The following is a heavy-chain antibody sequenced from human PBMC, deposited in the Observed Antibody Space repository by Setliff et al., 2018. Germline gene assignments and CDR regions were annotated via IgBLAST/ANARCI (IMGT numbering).Heavy chain of an antibody. V-gene: IGHV1-46*01. D-gene: IGHD2-21*02. CDR2: INPSGGST. J-gene: IGHJ4*02. CDR3: ARVGAGRYGGDGDY. CDR1: GGTFSSYA. Sequence: ASVKVSCKASGGTFSSYAISWVRQAPGQGLEWMGIINPSGGSTSYAQKFQGRVTMTRDTSTSTAYMELSSLRSEDTAVYYCARVGAGRYGGDGDYWGQGTLVTVSS.